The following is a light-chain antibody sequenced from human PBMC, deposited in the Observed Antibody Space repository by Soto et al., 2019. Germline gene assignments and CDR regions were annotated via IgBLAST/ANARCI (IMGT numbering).Light chain of an antibody. CDR2: DAS. V-gene: IGKV1-5*01. CDR3: QQYNSYSGT. Sequence: DIQMTQSPSTLSASVGDRVTITCRASQSISSWLAWYQQKPGKAPKLLIYDASSLESGVPSRFSGRGSGTEFSLTISSLQPDDFATYCCQQYNSYSGTFGQGTKVEIK. CDR1: QSISSW. J-gene: IGKJ1*01.